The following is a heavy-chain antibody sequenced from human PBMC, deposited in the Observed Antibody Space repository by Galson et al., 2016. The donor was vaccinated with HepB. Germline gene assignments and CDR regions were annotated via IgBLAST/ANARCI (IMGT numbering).Heavy chain of an antibody. V-gene: IGHV3-7*03. CDR1: GFTFSNYW. Sequence: SLRLSCAASGFTFSNYWMSWVRQAPGKGLEWVANIKRDGSDKYYVDSVKGRFSISRDNAKNSLYLQMNSLRAEDTALYYCASGRSPSSWYEFNLWGQGALVIVSS. J-gene: IGHJ1*01. CDR2: IKRDGSDK. CDR3: ASGRSPSSWYEFNL. D-gene: IGHD6-13*01.